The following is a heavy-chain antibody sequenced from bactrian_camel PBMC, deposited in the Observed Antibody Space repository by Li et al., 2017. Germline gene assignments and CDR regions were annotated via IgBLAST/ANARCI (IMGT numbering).Heavy chain of an antibody. CDR1: ESRYC. D-gene: IGHD2*01. CDR2: IGMDGRT. V-gene: IGHV3S57*01. CDR3: AATPYRWAGLAVYEYNY. J-gene: IGHJ4*01. Sequence: HVQLVESGGGSVQAGGSLRLSCVYSESRYCMAWIRQSPGKEREGVAAIGMDGRTSAADSVKGRFTISKDNAKNTLYLQMNSLKPEDTAMYYCAATPYRWAGLAVYEYNYRGQGTQVTVS.